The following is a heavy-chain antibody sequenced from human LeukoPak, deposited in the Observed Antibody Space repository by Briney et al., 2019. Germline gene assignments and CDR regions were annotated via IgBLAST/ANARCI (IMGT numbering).Heavy chain of an antibody. Sequence: AASVKVSCKVSGYTLTELSMHWVRQAPGKGLEWMGGFDPEDGETIYAQKFQGRVTMTEDTSTDTAYMELSSLRSEDTAVYYCATAEDSYSGYDAPNYWGQGTLVTVSS. CDR3: ATAEDSYSGYDAPNY. V-gene: IGHV1-24*01. J-gene: IGHJ4*02. D-gene: IGHD5-12*01. CDR2: FDPEDGET. CDR1: GYTLTELS.